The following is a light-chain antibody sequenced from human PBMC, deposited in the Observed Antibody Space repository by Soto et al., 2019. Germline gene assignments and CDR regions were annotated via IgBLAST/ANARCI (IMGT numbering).Light chain of an antibody. Sequence: IKPSAATLSAFPGERTTLSYTVCQCVNNNYLAWYQQKPGQAPRLLIYCASNRDTGIPDRFSGSGSGADFTLTISSLELEDLALYYCQQHIHWPLTFGGGTKVDI. CDR1: QCVNNNY. CDR2: CAS. J-gene: IGKJ4*01. V-gene: IGKV3D-20*02. CDR3: QQHIHWPLT.